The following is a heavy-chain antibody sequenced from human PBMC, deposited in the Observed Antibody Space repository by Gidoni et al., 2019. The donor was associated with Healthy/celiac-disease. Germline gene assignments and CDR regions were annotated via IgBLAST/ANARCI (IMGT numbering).Heavy chain of an antibody. CDR1: GFTFSRYA. J-gene: IGHJ4*02. CDR3: ARGAISQSIAVAGTGLDY. Sequence: QVQLVESGGGVVQPGRSLRLSCAASGFTFSRYAMHWVRQAPGNGLEWVAVISYDGSNKYYADSVKGRFTISRDNSKNTLYLQMNSLRAEDTAVYYCARGAISQSIAVAGTGLDYWGQGTLVTVSS. CDR2: ISYDGSNK. D-gene: IGHD6-19*01. V-gene: IGHV3-30*04.